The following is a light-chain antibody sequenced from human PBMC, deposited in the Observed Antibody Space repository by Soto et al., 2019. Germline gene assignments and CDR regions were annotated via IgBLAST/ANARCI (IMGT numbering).Light chain of an antibody. CDR2: GAS. Sequence: EIVMTQSPATLSVSPGERATLPCRASQRVSRNLAWYQQKPGQAPRLLIYGASSRATGIPDRFSGSGSGTDFTLTISRLEPEDFAVYYCQQYGSSPETFGQGTKVDIK. V-gene: IGKV3-20*01. CDR1: QRVSRN. CDR3: QQYGSSPET. J-gene: IGKJ1*01.